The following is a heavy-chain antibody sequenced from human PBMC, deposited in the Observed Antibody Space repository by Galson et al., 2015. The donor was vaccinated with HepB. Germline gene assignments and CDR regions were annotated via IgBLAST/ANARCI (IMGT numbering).Heavy chain of an antibody. J-gene: IGHJ4*02. CDR1: GFTFSSYS. CDR3: ARGPPSGSSPEGSAG. Sequence: SLRLSCAASGFTFSSYSMNWVRQAPGKGLEWVSSISSSSSYIYYADSVKGRFTIPRDNAKNSLYLQMNSLRAEDTAVYYCARGPPSGSSPEGSAGWGQGTLVTVSS. V-gene: IGHV3-21*01. D-gene: IGHD1-26*01. CDR2: ISSSSSYI.